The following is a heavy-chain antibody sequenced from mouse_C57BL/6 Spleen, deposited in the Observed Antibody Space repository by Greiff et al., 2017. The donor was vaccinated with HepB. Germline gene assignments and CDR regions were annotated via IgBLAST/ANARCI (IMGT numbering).Heavy chain of an antibody. D-gene: IGHD1-1*01. Sequence: QVQLQQPGAELVKPGASVKLSCKASGYTFTSYWMQWVKQRPGQGLEWIGEIDPSDSYTNYNQKFKGKATLTVDTSSSTAYMQLSSLTSEDSAVYYCTVVDAMDYWGQGTSVTVSS. CDR2: IDPSDSYT. V-gene: IGHV1-50*01. CDR3: TVVDAMDY. CDR1: GYTFTSYW. J-gene: IGHJ4*01.